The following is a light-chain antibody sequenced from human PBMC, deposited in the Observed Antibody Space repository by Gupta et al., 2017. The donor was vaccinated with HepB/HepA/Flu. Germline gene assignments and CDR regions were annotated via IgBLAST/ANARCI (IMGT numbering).Light chain of an antibody. CDR3: QQYNTWPPDT. Sequence: EIVMIQSPPTLSVSPGETATLSCRASQSVSNNLAWYQKKPGQAPRLLIYGISTRATSIPARFSGSGSGAYFSLTISSLQPEDSAVYYCQQYNTWPPDTFGQGTKVEIK. J-gene: IGKJ2*01. V-gene: IGKV3-15*01. CDR2: GIS. CDR1: QSVSNN.